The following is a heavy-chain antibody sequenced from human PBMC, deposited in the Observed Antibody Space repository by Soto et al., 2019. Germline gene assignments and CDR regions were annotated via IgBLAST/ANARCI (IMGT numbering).Heavy chain of an antibody. Sequence: SETLSLTCTVSGGSISSYYWSWIRQPPGKGLEWIGYIYYSGSTNYNPSLKSRVTISVDTSKNQFSLKLSSVTAADTAVYYCARGKADTAMAKDYWGQGTLVTVS. D-gene: IGHD5-18*01. CDR3: ARGKADTAMAKDY. J-gene: IGHJ4*02. V-gene: IGHV4-59*01. CDR1: GGSISSYY. CDR2: IYYSGST.